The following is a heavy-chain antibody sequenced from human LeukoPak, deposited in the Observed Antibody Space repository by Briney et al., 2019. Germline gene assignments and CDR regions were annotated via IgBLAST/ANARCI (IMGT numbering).Heavy chain of an antibody. CDR2: ICFGGIT. CDR3: ARDSTNGFDP. J-gene: IGHJ5*02. CDR1: DDSISSTVYC. V-gene: IGHV4-39*07. Sequence: PSETLSLTCTVSDDSISSTVYCWGWIRQPPGRGLEWIGNICFGGITYYNSSLKSRVTISVDTSKNQFSLRLSSVTAADTAIYYCARDSTNGFDPWGQGTLVTVSS.